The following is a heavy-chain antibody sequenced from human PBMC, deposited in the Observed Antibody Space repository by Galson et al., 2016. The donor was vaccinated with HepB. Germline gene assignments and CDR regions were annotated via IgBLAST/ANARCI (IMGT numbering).Heavy chain of an antibody. D-gene: IGHD5-18*01. CDR1: GFIFRNYW. V-gene: IGHV3-74*01. CDR3: ARDNDGYSFDY. J-gene: IGHJ4*02. Sequence: SLRLSCAASGFIFRNYWMHWVRQAPGKGLEWVSRSCRDGSCTDNADSVKGRFTISRDNAKNTLYLQMNSLRVEDTAIYFCARDNDGYSFDYWGQGTLVTVSS. CDR2: SCRDGSCT.